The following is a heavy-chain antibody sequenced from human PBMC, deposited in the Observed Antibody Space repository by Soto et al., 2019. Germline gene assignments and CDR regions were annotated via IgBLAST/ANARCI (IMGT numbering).Heavy chain of an antibody. CDR2: ISIYNGHT. CDR1: GYTFTSYG. J-gene: IGHJ5*02. D-gene: IGHD2-2*01. CDR3: ARDSPYAVFDP. V-gene: IGHV1-18*04. Sequence: ASVKVSCKASGYTFTSYGISWVRQAPGQGLEWMGWISIYNGHTNYALNLQGRVTMTTDTSTSTAYMELRSLTSDDTAVYYCARDSPYAVFDPWGQGTLVTVS.